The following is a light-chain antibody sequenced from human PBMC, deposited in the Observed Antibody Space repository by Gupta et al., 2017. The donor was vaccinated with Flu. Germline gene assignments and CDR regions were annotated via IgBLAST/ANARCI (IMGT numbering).Light chain of an antibody. CDR1: QDADTY. V-gene: IGKV3-11*02. CDR2: AAS. J-gene: IGKJ2*03. Sequence: IVLTQSPGTLSLSPGDRATVSCRASQDADTYLALDQQKPGQAPRLLIYAASNRATGIQGRFSGAGSGRDFTLSIASLDPEDFAGYYCQHRNNRSLPFSFGHGTRL. CDR3: QHRNNRSLPFS.